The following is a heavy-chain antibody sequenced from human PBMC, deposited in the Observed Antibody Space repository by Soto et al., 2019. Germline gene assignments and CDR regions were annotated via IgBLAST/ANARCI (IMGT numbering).Heavy chain of an antibody. D-gene: IGHD1-26*01. CDR2: IYWDDDK. V-gene: IGHV2-5*02. Sequence: QITLKESGPTLVKPTQTLTLTCTFSGFSLSTSGVGVGWIRQPPGKALEWLALIYWDDDKRYSPSLKSRLTLTTTTPKNQVVLTRPNMDPVDTATYYWAHDANSRSHFLSTYWGQGTLVTVSS. J-gene: IGHJ4*02. CDR1: GFSLSTSGVG. CDR3: AHDANSRSHFLSTY.